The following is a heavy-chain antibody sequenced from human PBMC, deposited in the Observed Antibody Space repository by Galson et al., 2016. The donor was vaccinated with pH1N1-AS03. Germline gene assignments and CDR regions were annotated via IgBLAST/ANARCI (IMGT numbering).Heavy chain of an antibody. V-gene: IGHV3-15*01. CDR1: GFTSSNAW. CDR3: TTGLYDTGGVDH. J-gene: IGHJ4*02. D-gene: IGHD3-16*01. CDR2: IKSQIYGGTI. Sequence: SLRLSCAASGFTSSNAWMNWVRQAPGKGLEWVGRIKSQIYGGTIDYAAPVKGRFTISRDDSKDTLSLQMNSLETEDTAVYYCTTGLYDTGGVDHWGQGTPVTVSS.